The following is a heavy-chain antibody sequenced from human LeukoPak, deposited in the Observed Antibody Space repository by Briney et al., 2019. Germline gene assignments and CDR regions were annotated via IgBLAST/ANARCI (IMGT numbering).Heavy chain of an antibody. CDR2: IYYSGST. D-gene: IGHD3-22*01. V-gene: IGHV4-39*01. Sequence: SETLSLTCTVSGGPISSSSYYWGWIRQPPGKGLEWIGSIYYSGSTYYNPSLKSRVTISIDTSKNQFSLKLSSVTAADTAVYYCARRIYDSSGYYDYWGQGTLVTVSS. J-gene: IGHJ4*02. CDR1: GGPISSSSYY. CDR3: ARRIYDSSGYYDY.